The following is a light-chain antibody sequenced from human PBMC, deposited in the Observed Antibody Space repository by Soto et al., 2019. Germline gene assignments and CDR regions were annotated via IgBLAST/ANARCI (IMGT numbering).Light chain of an antibody. CDR1: SSNIGGNP. CDR2: TNN. CDR3: AAWDDSLNSQV. J-gene: IGLJ1*01. Sequence: QAVVTQPPSASATPGQRVTISCSGSSSNIGGNPVNWYQQLPGTAPKLLIYTNNQRPSGVPDRFSGSKSGTSASLAISGLQSDDEADYYCAAWDDSLNSQVFGTGTKVTVL. V-gene: IGLV1-44*01.